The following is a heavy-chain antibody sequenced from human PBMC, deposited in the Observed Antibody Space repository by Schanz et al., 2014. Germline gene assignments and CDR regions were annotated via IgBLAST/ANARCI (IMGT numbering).Heavy chain of an antibody. J-gene: IGHJ6*03. CDR3: AKGPYYYYYMDV. V-gene: IGHV3-NL1*01. CDR1: GFTFSSYD. Sequence: QVQLVESGGGVVQPGRSLRLSCVASGFTFSSYDVFWVRQAPGKGLEWVSTIGTSGGTNYAESVKGRFTISRDNSKDTLYLQMNSLRADDTAVYYCAKGPYYYYYMDVWGNGTTVTVSS. CDR2: IGTSGGT.